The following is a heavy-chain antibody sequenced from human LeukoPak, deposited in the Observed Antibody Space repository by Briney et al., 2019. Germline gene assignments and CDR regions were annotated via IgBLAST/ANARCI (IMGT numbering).Heavy chain of an antibody. CDR2: ISSSSSYI. J-gene: IGHJ4*02. CDR1: GFTFSSYE. CDR3: ARGRERLYCSGGSCPSGNYFDY. V-gene: IGHV3-21*01. D-gene: IGHD2-15*01. Sequence: GGSLRLSCAASGFTFSSYEMNWVRQAPGKGLEWVSSISSSSSYIYYADSVKGRFTISRDNAKNSLYLQMNSLRAEDTAVYYCARGRERLYCSGGSCPSGNYFDYWGQGTLVTVSS.